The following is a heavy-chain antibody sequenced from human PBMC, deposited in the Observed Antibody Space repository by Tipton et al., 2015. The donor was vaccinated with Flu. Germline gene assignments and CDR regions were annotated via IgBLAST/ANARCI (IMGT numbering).Heavy chain of an antibody. Sequence: TLSLTCTVSGGSISSYYWSWIRQPPGKGLEWIGYIYYSGSTNYNPSLKSRVTISVDTSKNQFSLKLSSVTAADTAVYYCARLAAARPGYNWFDPGGQGTLVTVSS. CDR1: GGSISSYY. J-gene: IGHJ5*02. V-gene: IGHV4-59*08. D-gene: IGHD6-13*01. CDR3: ARLAAARPGYNWFDP. CDR2: IYYSGST.